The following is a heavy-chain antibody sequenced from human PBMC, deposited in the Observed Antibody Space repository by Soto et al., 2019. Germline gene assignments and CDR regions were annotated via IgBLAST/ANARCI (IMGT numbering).Heavy chain of an antibody. V-gene: IGHV1-8*01. CDR2: MNPNSGNT. J-gene: IGHJ5*02. Sequence: QVQLVQSGAEVKKPGASVKVSCKASGYTFTSYDINWVRQATGQGLEWMGWMNPNSGNTGYAQKFQGRVTMTRNTSISTAYMELSGLRSEDTAVYYCARGLAMTSFGGESWFDPWGQGTLVTVSS. CDR1: GYTFTSYD. D-gene: IGHD3-16*01. CDR3: ARGLAMTSFGGESWFDP.